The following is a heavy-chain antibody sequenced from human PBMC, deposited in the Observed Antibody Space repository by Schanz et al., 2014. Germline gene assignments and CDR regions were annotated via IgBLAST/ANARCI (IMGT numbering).Heavy chain of an antibody. CDR3: ARGGPAYYFDD. J-gene: IGHJ4*02. CDR2: ISASGGTT. V-gene: IGHV3-23*01. Sequence: DVHLLESGGGLVQPGGSLRLSCAASGFTFSAYAMTWVRQIPGKGLEWVSAISASGGTTYYADSVKGRFTISRDNSKNTVYIQMNSLRAEDTAVYYCARGGPAYYFDDWGQGTLVTVSS. CDR1: GFTFSAYA.